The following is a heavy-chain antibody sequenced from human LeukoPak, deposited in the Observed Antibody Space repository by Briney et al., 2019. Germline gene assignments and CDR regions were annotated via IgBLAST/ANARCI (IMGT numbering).Heavy chain of an antibody. D-gene: IGHD3-16*01. V-gene: IGHV4-4*02. Sequence: SETLSLTCAVSGDSLNTNTWWSWVRQPPGKGLEWTGEIFHSGSTNYNPSLKSRVTISVDTSKNQFSLKLSSVTAADTAVYYCARHWSYGWGLGRLKNWFDPWGQGTLVTVSS. J-gene: IGHJ5*02. CDR2: IFHSGST. CDR1: GDSLNTNTW. CDR3: ARHWSYGWGLGRLKNWFDP.